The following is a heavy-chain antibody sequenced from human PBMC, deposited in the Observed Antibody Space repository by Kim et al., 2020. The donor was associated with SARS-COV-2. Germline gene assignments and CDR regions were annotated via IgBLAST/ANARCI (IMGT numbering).Heavy chain of an antibody. D-gene: IGHD2-21*01. Sequence: GGSLRLSCAASGFTFSSYVMHWVRQAPGKGLEWVAVISFHGRNKYYADSVKGRFTISRDNSRNTLYLQMNSLRTEDTAVYYCARGLEEGDGYNFYYFDYWGRGTLVTVSS. CDR3: ARGLEEGDGYNFYYFDY. V-gene: IGHV3-30*04. CDR1: GFTFSSYV. CDR2: ISFHGRNK. J-gene: IGHJ4*02.